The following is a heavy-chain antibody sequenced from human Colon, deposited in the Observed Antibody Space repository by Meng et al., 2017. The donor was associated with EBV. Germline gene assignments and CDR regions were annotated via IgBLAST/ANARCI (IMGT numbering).Heavy chain of an antibody. Sequence: VPLPESGPGLVKPSPTLSLTCTVSGGSVSSGNNYWIWIRQPPGKGLEWIGYIYYSGRTYYNPSLESRVTMSVDTSKNQFSLNLNSVTAADTAVYYCARVNGDCFSTICYKGWFDPWGQGTLVTVSS. V-gene: IGHV4-30-4*01. CDR3: ARVNGDCFSTICYKGWFDP. D-gene: IGHD2-2*02. J-gene: IGHJ5*02. CDR1: GGSVSSGNNY. CDR2: IYYSGRT.